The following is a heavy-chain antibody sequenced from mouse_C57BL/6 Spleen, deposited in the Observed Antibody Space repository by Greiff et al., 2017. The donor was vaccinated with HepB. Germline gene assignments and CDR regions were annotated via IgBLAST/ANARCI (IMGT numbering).Heavy chain of an antibody. CDR3: SGDYDYEGDAMDY. J-gene: IGHJ4*01. D-gene: IGHD2-4*01. V-gene: IGHV1-7*01. CDR2: INPSSGYT. CDR1: GYTFTSYW. Sequence: VQLQQSGAELAKPGASMKLSCKASGYTFTSYWMHWVKQRPGQGLEWIGYINPSSGYTKYNQKFKDKATLTADKSSSTAYMQLSSLTYEDSAVYYCSGDYDYEGDAMDYWGQGTSVTVSS.